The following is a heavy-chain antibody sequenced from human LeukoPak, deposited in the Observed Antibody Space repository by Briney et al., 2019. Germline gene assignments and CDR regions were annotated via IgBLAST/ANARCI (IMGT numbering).Heavy chain of an antibody. CDR2: ISSSSSYI. D-gene: IGHD3-16*01. V-gene: IGHV3-21*01. Sequence: PGGSLRLSCAASGFTVTNNYMNWVRQAPGKGLEWVSSISSSSSYIYYADSVKGRFTISRDNAKNSLYLQMNSLRAEDTAVYYCAREEGLGSWGQGTLVTVSS. CDR1: GFTVTNNY. CDR3: AREEGLGS. J-gene: IGHJ4*02.